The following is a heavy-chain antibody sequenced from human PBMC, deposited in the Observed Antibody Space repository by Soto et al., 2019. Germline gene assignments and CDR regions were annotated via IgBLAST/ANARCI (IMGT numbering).Heavy chain of an antibody. Sequence: ASVKVSCKASGYTFTGYYMHWVRQAPGQGLEWMGWINPNSGGTNYAQKFQGRVTMTRDTSISTAYMELSRLRSDDTAVYYCARVDCSGGSCYYYYGMDVWGQGTTVTVSS. CDR1: GYTFTGYY. J-gene: IGHJ6*02. CDR2: INPNSGGT. D-gene: IGHD2-15*01. V-gene: IGHV1-2*02. CDR3: ARVDCSGGSCYYYYGMDV.